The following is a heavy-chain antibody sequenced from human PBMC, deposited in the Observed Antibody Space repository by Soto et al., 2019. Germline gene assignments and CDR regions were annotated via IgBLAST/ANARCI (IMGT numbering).Heavy chain of an antibody. CDR2: IWYDGSNK. CDR3: AREDYGSGSFDY. Sequence: QVQLVESGGGVVQPGRSLRLSCAASEFTFSSYGMHWVRQAPGKGLEWVAVIWYDGSNKYYADSVKGRFTISRDNSKNTLYLQMNSLRAEYTAVYYCAREDYGSGSFDYWGQGTLVTVSS. D-gene: IGHD3-10*01. V-gene: IGHV3-33*01. CDR1: EFTFSSYG. J-gene: IGHJ4*02.